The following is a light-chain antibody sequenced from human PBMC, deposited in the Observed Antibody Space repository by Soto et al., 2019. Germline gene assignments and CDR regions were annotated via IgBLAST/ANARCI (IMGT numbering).Light chain of an antibody. V-gene: IGKV3-20*01. CDR3: QQYNKWLRT. CDR2: GAS. CDR1: QSVNSRY. Sequence: EIVLTQSPGTLSLSPGERATLSCRASQSVNSRYLAWYQQKAGQAPRLLIYGASSRATGIPDRFGGSGSGTEFTLTISSLQSEDFAVYYCQQYNKWLRTFGQGTKVDI. J-gene: IGKJ1*01.